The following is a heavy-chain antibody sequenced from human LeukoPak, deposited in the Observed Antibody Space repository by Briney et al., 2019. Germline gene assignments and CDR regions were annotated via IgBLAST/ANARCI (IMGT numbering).Heavy chain of an antibody. V-gene: IGHV1-18*01. CDR3: ARDFDYYDSSGYPTD. Sequence: AASVKVSCKASGYTFTSYGISWVRQAPGQGLEWMGWISAYNGNTNYAQKLQGRVTMTTDTSTSTAYMELRSLRSDDTAVYYCARDFDYYDSSGYPTDWGQGTLVTVSS. CDR2: ISAYNGNT. J-gene: IGHJ4*02. D-gene: IGHD3-22*01. CDR1: GYTFTSYG.